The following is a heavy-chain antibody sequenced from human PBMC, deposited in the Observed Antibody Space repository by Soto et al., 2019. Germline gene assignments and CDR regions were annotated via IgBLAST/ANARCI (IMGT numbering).Heavy chain of an antibody. J-gene: IGHJ4*02. CDR2: ISSSGDIT. D-gene: IGHD3-22*01. CDR3: ARALGYYACSGYFDY. V-gene: IGHV3-11*01. Sequence: GGSLRLSCAASGFTFSDYQMSWIRQAPGKGLEWVSYISSSGDITYYADSGKGRFTISRDNAKNSLYLQMNSLRAEDTAPYYCARALGYYACSGYFDYWGQGTLVTVSS. CDR1: GFTFSDYQ.